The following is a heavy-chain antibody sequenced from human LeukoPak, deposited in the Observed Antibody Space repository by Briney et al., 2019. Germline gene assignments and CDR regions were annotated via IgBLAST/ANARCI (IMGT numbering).Heavy chain of an antibody. Sequence: GGSLRLSCAASGFTFSSYSMNWVRQAPGKGLEWVSSISSSSSYIYYADSVKGRFTISRDNAKNSLYLQMNSLRAEDTAVYYCARGEVVPAATYYYYYYMDVWGKGTMVTVSS. V-gene: IGHV3-21*01. D-gene: IGHD2-2*01. J-gene: IGHJ6*03. CDR2: ISSSSSYI. CDR3: ARGEVVPAATYYYYYYMDV. CDR1: GFTFSSYS.